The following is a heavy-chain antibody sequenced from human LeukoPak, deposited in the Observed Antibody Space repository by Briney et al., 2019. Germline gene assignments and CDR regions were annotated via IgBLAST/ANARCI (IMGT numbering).Heavy chain of an antibody. CDR3: ARDGMSYSSSSPY. J-gene: IGHJ4*02. CDR2: VYYSGTT. CDR1: GGSISSSTYF. Sequence: PSETLSLTCSVSGGSISSSTYFWGWVRQPPGKGLEWIGSVYYSGTTYYNPSLKSRVTISVDMSKNQFSLRLTSVTAADTAVYFCARDGMSYSSSSPYWGQGTLVTVSS. V-gene: IGHV4-39*07. D-gene: IGHD6-6*01.